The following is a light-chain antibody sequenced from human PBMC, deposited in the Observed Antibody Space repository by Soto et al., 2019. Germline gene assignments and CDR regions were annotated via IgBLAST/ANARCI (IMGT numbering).Light chain of an antibody. CDR1: QSVSSN. J-gene: IGKJ4*01. V-gene: IGKV3-15*01. Sequence: EVLMTQSPATLSVSPGERATLSCSASQSVSSNLAWYQQKPGQAPRLLIYGASTRATGIPARFSGSGSGTEFTLTISSLQSEDFAVYYCQQYNNWPLTFGGGTKVEIK. CDR2: GAS. CDR3: QQYNNWPLT.